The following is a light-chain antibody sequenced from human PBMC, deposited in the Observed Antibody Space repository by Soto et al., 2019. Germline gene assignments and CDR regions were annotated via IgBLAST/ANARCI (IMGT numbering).Light chain of an antibody. J-gene: IGLJ1*01. CDR1: SSDVGGYNY. Sequence: QSVLTRPASVSGAAGQAITISCTGTSSDVGGYNYVSWYQQHPGKAPKLMIYDVSNRPSGVSNRFSGSKSGNTASLTISGLQAEDEADYYCSSYTSSRYVFGTGTKVTVL. CDR2: DVS. V-gene: IGLV2-14*01. CDR3: SSYTSSRYV.